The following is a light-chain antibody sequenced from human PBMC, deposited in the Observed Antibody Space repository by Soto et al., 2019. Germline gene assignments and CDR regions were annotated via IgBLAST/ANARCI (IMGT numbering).Light chain of an antibody. Sequence: QSALTQPASVSESPGQSITISCTGTSSDVGGYNYVSWYQQHPGKAPKLMIYDVSNRPSGVSNRFSGSKSGNTASLTISGLQAEDEANYYCSSYTSSNTLVFGAGTKLTVL. V-gene: IGLV2-14*01. CDR2: DVS. CDR1: SSDVGGYNY. J-gene: IGLJ2*01. CDR3: SSYTSSNTLV.